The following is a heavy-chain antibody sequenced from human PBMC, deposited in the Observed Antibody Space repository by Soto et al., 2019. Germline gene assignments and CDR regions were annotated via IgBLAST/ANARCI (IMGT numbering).Heavy chain of an antibody. CDR3: TRAPTVTTYYYYYMDV. V-gene: IGHV3-49*03. D-gene: IGHD4-4*01. CDR1: GFTFGDYA. Sequence: PGGSLRLSCTASGFTFGDYAMSWFRQAPGKGLEWVGFIRSKAYGGTTEYAASVKGRFTISRDDSKSIAYLQMNSLKTEDTAVYYCTRAPTVTTYYYYYMDVWGKGTTVTVSS. CDR2: IRSKAYGGTT. J-gene: IGHJ6*03.